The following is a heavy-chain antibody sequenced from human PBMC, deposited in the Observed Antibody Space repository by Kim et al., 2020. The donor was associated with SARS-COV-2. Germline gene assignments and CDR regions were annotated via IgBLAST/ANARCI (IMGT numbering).Heavy chain of an antibody. J-gene: IGHJ4*02. V-gene: IGHV3-73*01. Sequence: SYAPAYAASVKGRFTISRDDSTDTAYLQMNSLKTEDTAVYYCTREGSRLNWGQGTLVTVSS. D-gene: IGHD3-16*01. CDR3: TREGSRLN. CDR2: SYAP.